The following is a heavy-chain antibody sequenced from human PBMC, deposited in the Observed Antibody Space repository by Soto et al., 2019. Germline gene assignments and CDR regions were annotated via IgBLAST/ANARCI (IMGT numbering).Heavy chain of an antibody. V-gene: IGHV3-7*05. Sequence: GGSLRLSCAASGFTFSSYWMSWVRQAPGKGLEWVANIKQDGSEKYYVDSVKGRFTISRDNAKNSLYLQMNSLRAEDTAIYYCATPLFVDTTDTDYWGQGTLVTVSS. D-gene: IGHD1-1*01. CDR2: IKQDGSEK. CDR3: ATPLFVDTTDTDY. J-gene: IGHJ4*02. CDR1: GFTFSSYW.